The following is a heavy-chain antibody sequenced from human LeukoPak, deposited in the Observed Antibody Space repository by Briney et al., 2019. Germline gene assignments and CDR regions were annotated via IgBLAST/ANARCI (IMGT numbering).Heavy chain of an antibody. J-gene: IGHJ4*02. Sequence: GGSLRLSCAASGFTFSSYSMNWVRQAPGKGLEWVSYISSSSTIYYADSVKGRFTISRDNAKNPLYLQMNSLRAEDTAVYYCARRNYDSSGYYLNYFDYWGQGTLVTVSS. CDR2: ISSSSTI. V-gene: IGHV3-48*04. CDR3: ARRNYDSSGYYLNYFDY. CDR1: GFTFSSYS. D-gene: IGHD3-22*01.